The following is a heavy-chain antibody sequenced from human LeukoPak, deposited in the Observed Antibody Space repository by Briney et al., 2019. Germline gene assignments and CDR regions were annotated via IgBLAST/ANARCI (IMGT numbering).Heavy chain of an antibody. CDR2: IYYSGST. CDR3: AREGGYCSGGSREYPYYYYYGMDV. CDR1: GGSIGSYY. D-gene: IGHD2-15*01. J-gene: IGHJ6*02. V-gene: IGHV4-59*01. Sequence: SETLSLTCPVSGGSIGSYYWSWIRQPARKGLEWIGYIYYSGSTNYNPSLKSRVTISVDTSKNQFSLKLRSVTAADTAVYYCAREGGYCSGGSREYPYYYYYGMDVWGQGTTVTVSS.